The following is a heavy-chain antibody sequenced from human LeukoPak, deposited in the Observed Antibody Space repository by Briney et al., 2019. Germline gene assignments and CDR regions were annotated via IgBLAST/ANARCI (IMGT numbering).Heavy chain of an antibody. J-gene: IGHJ4*02. V-gene: IGHV3-21*01. Sequence: GGSLRLSCAASGFTFSSYSMNWVRQAPGKGLEWVSSISSSSSYIYYADSVKGRFTISRDNAKNPLYLQMNSLTAEDTAVYYCARDLPEFSGSYQPVFDYWGQGTLVTVSS. D-gene: IGHD1-26*01. CDR3: ARDLPEFSGSYQPVFDY. CDR2: ISSSSSYI. CDR1: GFTFSSYS.